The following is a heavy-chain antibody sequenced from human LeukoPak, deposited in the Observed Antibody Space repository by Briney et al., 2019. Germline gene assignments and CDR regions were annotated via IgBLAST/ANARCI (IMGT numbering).Heavy chain of an antibody. D-gene: IGHD3-22*01. CDR2: ISYDGSNK. J-gene: IGHJ1*01. V-gene: IGHV3-30-3*01. CDR3: ASRGYDSSGYYSEYFQH. CDR1: GFTFSSYA. Sequence: PGRSLRLSCAASGFTFSSYAMHWVRQAPGKGLEWVAVISYDGSNKYYADSVKGRFTISRDNSKNTLYLQMNSLRAEDTAVYYCASRGYDSSGYYSEYFQHWGQGTLVTVSS.